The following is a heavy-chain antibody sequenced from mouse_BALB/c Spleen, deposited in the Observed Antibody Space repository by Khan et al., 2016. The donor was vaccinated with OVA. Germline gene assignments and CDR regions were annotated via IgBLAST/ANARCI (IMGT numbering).Heavy chain of an antibody. V-gene: IGHV1S137*01. CDR3: TRGGGGNRFAY. CDR1: GYTFTDFT. J-gene: IGHJ3*01. Sequence: QVQLQQSGAELVRPGVSVKISCKGSGYTFTDFTMHWVKQSHAMSLEWIGVISTYYGDATYNQKFKDKATMTVDKSYSTAYMELARLTSEDSAISSCTRGGGGNRFAYWGQGTLVTVSA. CDR2: ISTYYGDA.